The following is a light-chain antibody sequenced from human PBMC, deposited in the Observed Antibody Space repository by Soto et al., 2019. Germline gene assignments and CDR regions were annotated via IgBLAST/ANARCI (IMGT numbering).Light chain of an antibody. Sequence: DVVLTQSPLFLPVTLGQPASISCRSSQSLVYSDGDTFLSWFQQRPGHSPRRLIYKVSNRDTGVPVRFSGSGSGTDFTLKISRVEAEDVGVYFCMQAIYWPFTFGPGTKVDIK. CDR2: KVS. CDR3: MQAIYWPFT. CDR1: QSLVYSDGDTF. V-gene: IGKV2-30*01. J-gene: IGKJ3*01.